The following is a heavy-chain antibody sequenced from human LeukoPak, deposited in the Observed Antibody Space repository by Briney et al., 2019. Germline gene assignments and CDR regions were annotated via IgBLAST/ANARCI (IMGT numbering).Heavy chain of an antibody. D-gene: IGHD4-23*01. J-gene: IGHJ3*02. CDR1: GFTVSSNY. Sequence: GGSLRLSCAASGFTVSSNYMSWVRQAPGKGLEWVSVIYSGGSTYYADSVKGRFTISRDNSKNTLYLQMNSLRAEDTAVYYCASPTVVTPEACDIWGQGTMVTVSS. CDR3: ASPTVVTPEACDI. CDR2: IYSGGST. V-gene: IGHV3-53*01.